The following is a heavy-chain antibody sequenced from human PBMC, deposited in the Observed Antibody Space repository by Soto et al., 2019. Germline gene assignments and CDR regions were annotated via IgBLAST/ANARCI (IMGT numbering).Heavy chain of an antibody. Sequence: EVQLLESGGGLVQPGGSLRLSCAASGFTFSSYAMSWVRQAPGKGLEWVSAISGSGGSTYYADSVKGRFTISRDNSKNTLYLQMNSLRAEDTAVYYCANREAIMITFGGVIVTHYWGQGTLVTVSS. V-gene: IGHV3-23*01. D-gene: IGHD3-16*02. CDR1: GFTFSSYA. J-gene: IGHJ4*02. CDR2: ISGSGGST. CDR3: ANREAIMITFGGVIVTHY.